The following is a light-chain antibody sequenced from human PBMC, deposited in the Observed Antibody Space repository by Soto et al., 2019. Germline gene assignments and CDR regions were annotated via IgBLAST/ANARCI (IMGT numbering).Light chain of an antibody. V-gene: IGLV2-11*01. J-gene: IGLJ1*01. CDR1: SSGVGGYNY. CDR3: CSYAGNERV. CDR2: DVS. Sequence: QSALTQPRSVSGSPGQSVTISCTGTSSGVGGYNYVSWYQQHPGKAPKLMIYDVSKRPSGVPDRFSGSKSGNTASLTISGLHSEDEADYYCCSYAGNERVFGTGTKLTVL.